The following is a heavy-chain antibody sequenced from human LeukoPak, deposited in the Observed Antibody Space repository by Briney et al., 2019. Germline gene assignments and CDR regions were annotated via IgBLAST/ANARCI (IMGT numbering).Heavy chain of an antibody. J-gene: IGHJ5*02. CDR3: ARGYSSGADWFDP. CDR1: GGSISSSSYY. Sequence: SETLSLTCTVSGGSISSSSYYWSWIRQPPGKGLEWIGEINHSGSTNYNPSLKSRVTISVDTSKNQFSLKLNSMTAADTAVYYCARGYSSGADWFDPWGQGTLVTVPS. V-gene: IGHV4-39*07. CDR2: INHSGST. D-gene: IGHD6-19*01.